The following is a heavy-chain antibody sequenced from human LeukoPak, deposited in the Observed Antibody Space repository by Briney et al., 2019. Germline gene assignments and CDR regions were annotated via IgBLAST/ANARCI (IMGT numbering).Heavy chain of an antibody. J-gene: IGHJ4*02. CDR3: ARAHYDFWSGYYTGLKYYFDY. CDR2: INHSGST. V-gene: IGHV4-34*01. CDR1: GGSFSGYY. D-gene: IGHD3-3*01. Sequence: SETLSLTCAVYGGSFSGYYWSWIRQPPGKGLEWIGEINHSGSTNYNPSLKSRVTISVGTSKNQFSLKLSSVTAADTAVYYCARAHYDFWSGYYTGLKYYFDYWGQGTLVTVSS.